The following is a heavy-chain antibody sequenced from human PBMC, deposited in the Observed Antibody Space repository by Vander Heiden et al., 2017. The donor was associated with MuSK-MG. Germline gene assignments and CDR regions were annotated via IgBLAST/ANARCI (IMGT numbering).Heavy chain of an antibody. V-gene: IGHV4-31*03. CDR2: IYYSGST. Sequence: QVQLQESGPGLVKPSQTLSLTCTVPGGSISSGGYHGGCIRQHPGKGLEWIGYIYYSGSTYYNPSLKSRVTISVDTSKNQFSLKLSSVTAADTAVYYCARRPRVYDILTGYYPGTYDYWGQGTLVTVSS. J-gene: IGHJ4*02. D-gene: IGHD3-9*01. CDR1: GGSISSGGYH. CDR3: ARRPRVYDILTGYYPGTYDY.